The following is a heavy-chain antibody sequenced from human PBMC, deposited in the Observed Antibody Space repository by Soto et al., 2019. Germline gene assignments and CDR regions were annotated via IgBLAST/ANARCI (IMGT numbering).Heavy chain of an antibody. V-gene: IGHV4-30-4*01. D-gene: IGHD4-17*01. J-gene: IGHJ5*02. CDR3: ARAKGLLTVTTAWFDP. CDR2: IYYSGST. Sequence: PSETLSLTCTVSGGSSSSGDYYWSWIRQPPGKGLEWIGYIYYSGSTYYKPSLKSRVTISGDTSKNQFSLKLSSVTAADTAVYYCARAKGLLTVTTAWFDPWGQGTLVTVSS. CDR1: GGSSSSGDYY.